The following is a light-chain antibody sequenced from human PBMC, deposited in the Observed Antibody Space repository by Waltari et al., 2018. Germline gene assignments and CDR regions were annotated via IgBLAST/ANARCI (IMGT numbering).Light chain of an antibody. V-gene: IGLV2-14*03. CDR1: SSEVCGYKY. J-gene: IGLJ2*01. CDR2: DVS. Sequence: HSALTQPASVSGSPGQSITIPCSGSSSEVCGYKYVSWYLQYPGQAPKPIIYDVSQRPSEISDRFSGSKSGSTASRTISGLQAEDEADYYCSSYTSSNTVVFGGGTKVTVL. CDR3: SSYTSSNTVV.